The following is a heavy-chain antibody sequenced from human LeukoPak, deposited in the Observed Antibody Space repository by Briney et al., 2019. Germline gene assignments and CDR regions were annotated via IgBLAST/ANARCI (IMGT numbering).Heavy chain of an antibody. CDR1: GFTFRNYA. D-gene: IGHD4-11*01. Sequence: GGSLRLSCAASGFTFRNYAMSWVRQAPGKGLEWVSAISGSGGSTYYADSVKGRFTISRDNAKNSLYLQMNSLRAEDTAVYYCARDLRLQRYFDYWGQGNLVTVSS. CDR3: ARDLRLQRYFDY. J-gene: IGHJ4*02. CDR2: ISGSGGST. V-gene: IGHV3-23*01.